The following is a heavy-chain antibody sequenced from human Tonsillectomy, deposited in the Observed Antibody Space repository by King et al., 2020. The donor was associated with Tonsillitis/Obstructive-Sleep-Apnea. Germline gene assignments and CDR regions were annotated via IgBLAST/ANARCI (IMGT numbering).Heavy chain of an antibody. D-gene: IGHD3-10*01. CDR1: GFTFNSHW. CDR2: IKEDGSEK. Sequence: VQLVESGGGLVQPGGSLRLSCAASGFTFNSHWMTWVRQAPGKGLEWVANIKEDGSEKYYVDSVEGRFTISRDNAKNSLYLQMNSLRAEDTALYYCAREQRVNRGGVDYWGQGTLVTVSS. J-gene: IGHJ4*02. CDR3: AREQRVNRGGVDY. V-gene: IGHV3-7*03.